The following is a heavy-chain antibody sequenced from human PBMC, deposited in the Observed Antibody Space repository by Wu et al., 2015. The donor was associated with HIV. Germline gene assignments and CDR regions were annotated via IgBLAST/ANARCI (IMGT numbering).Heavy chain of an antibody. D-gene: IGHD3-22*01. CDR2: IIPIVQTA. CDR3: AIVVVISGEDY. CDR1: GYTFTDHY. J-gene: IGHJ4*02. Sequence: QLVQSGAEVTKPGASVSVSCQTSGYTFTDHYIHWVRQAPGQGLEWVGRIIPIVQTADYAQRFQGRVTITADESTDTAYLEVNSLKPEDTAIYFCAIVVVISGEDYWGQGTLVIVSS. V-gene: IGHV1-69*18.